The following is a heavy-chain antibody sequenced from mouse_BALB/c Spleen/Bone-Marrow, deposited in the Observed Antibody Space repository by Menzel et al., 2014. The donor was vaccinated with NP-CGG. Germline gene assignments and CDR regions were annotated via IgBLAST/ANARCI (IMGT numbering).Heavy chain of an antibody. CDR2: FYPGSGNI. CDR3: TRHFYGSSYFDY. CDR1: GYTFTDYI. V-gene: IGHV1-62-2*01. D-gene: IGHD1-1*01. Sequence: QVQLQQSGAELVKPGASVKLSCKASGYTFTDYIIHWIKQRSGQGLEWIGWFYPGSGNIKYNEKFRDKATLTADKSSSPVYMELSRLTSEDSAVYFCTRHFYGSSYFDYWGQGTTLTISS. J-gene: IGHJ2*01.